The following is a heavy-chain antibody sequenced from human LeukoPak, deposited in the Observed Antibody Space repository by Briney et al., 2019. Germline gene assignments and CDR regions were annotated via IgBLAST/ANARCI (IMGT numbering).Heavy chain of an antibody. D-gene: IGHD2-15*01. CDR1: GGSFSGYY. J-gene: IGHJ4*02. CDR2: INHSGST. CDR3: ARGFLLGYCSGGSCPHFDY. V-gene: IGHV4-34*01. Sequence: SETLSLTCAVYGGSFSGYYWSWIRQPPGKGLEWIGEINHSGSTNYNPSLKSRVTISVDPSKNQFSLKLSSVTAADTAVYYCARGFLLGYCSGGSCPHFDYWGQGTLVTVSS.